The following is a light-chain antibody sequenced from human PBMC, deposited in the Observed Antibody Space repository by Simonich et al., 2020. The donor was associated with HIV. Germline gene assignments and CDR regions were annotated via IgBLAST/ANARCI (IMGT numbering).Light chain of an antibody. J-gene: IGKJ1*01. Sequence: EIVMTQSPGTLSVSPGERTTLSCRASQRVRSNVAWSQQKPGQAPRLLIYGTSTRATGIPARFSGSGSGTDFTLTISSMESEDFAVYHCQQYNNWPWTFGQGTKVEIK. CDR1: QRVRSN. CDR2: GTS. V-gene: IGKV3-15*01. CDR3: QQYNNWPWT.